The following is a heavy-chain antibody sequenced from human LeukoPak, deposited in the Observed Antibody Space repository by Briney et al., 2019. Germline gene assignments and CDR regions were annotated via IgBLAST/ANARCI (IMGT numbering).Heavy chain of an antibody. CDR2: IFYSGST. J-gene: IGHJ4*02. Sequence: SETLSLTCTVSGGTISSSSYFWGWIRQPPGKGLEWIGSIFYSGSTYYNPSLNSRVTISIDTSKNQFSLRLSSVTAADTAVYYCARQMNTVTADYWGQGTLVTVSS. V-gene: IGHV4-39*01. CDR3: ARQMNTVTADY. D-gene: IGHD4-17*01. CDR1: GGTISSSSYF.